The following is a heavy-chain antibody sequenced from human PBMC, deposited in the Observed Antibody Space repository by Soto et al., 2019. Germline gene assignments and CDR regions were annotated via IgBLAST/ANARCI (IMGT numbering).Heavy chain of an antibody. J-gene: IGHJ4*02. CDR3: TRQGSDFWSGYELDY. Sequence: ESGGGLVQPGGSLILSCPASGFIFSNYAIHWVRQAPGKGLEYVSAITNNGRNTYYANSVKGRFTISRDNSKNTLYLQMGSLTLEDMAIYYCTRQGSDFWSGYELDYWGQGTLVTVSS. CDR1: GFIFSNYA. V-gene: IGHV3-64*01. CDR2: ITNNGRNT. D-gene: IGHD3-3*01.